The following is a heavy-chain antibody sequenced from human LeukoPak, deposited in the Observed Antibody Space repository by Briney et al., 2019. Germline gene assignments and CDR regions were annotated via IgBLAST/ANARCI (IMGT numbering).Heavy chain of an antibody. CDR3: ARARVGITMIVVSPNPADAFDI. D-gene: IGHD3-22*01. V-gene: IGHV1-18*01. CDR2: ISAYNGET. J-gene: IGHJ3*02. Sequence: ASVKVSCKASGYTFRSYGLSWVRQAPGQGLEWLGWISAYNGETRYEQNFQGRVTITRDTSASTAYMELSSLRSEDTAVYYCARARVGITMIVVSPNPADAFDIWGQGTMVTVSS. CDR1: GYTFRSYG.